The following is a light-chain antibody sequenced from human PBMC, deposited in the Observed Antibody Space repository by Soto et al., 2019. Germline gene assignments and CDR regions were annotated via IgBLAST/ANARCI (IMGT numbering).Light chain of an antibody. V-gene: IGLV2-14*03. CDR1: SSDVGDYNY. CDR2: DVS. J-gene: IGLJ1*01. Sequence: SALTQPASVSGSPGQSIALSCTGTSSDVGDYNYVSWYQQHPGKAPKLMIYDVSERPSGVSNRFSGSKSGNTASLTISGLQAEDEADYYCSSYTSSNTLYLFGTGTKLTVL. CDR3: SSYTSSNTLYL.